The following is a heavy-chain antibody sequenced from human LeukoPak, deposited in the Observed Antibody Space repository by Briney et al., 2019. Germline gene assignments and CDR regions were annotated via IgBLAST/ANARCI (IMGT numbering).Heavy chain of an antibody. J-gene: IGHJ4*02. CDR1: GFTFSSYG. CDR3: ARGTLWFGALSHIFAY. Sequence: GRSLRLSCSASGFTFSSYGMHWVRQAPGKGLEWVAVIWYDGSNKYYADSVKGRFTISRDNSKNTLYLQMNSLRAEDTAVYYCARGTLWFGALSHIFAYWGQGTLVTVSS. V-gene: IGHV3-33*01. CDR2: IWYDGSNK. D-gene: IGHD3-10*01.